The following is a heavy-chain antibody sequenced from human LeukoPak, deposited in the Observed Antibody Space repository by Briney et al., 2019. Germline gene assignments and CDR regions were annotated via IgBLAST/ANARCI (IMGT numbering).Heavy chain of an antibody. D-gene: IGHD3-16*01. J-gene: IGHJ5*02. CDR1: GYTFTGYN. CDR3: TRDSIGGSGWFDP. Sequence: GASVKVSCKDSGYTFTGYNIHWVRQAPGQGREWMGWINTNSGGTTYAQRFHGRVTMTRDTSISTSSMELSSLNSDDTAVYYCTRDSIGGSGWFDPWGQGTLVTVSS. V-gene: IGHV1-2*02. CDR2: INTNSGGT.